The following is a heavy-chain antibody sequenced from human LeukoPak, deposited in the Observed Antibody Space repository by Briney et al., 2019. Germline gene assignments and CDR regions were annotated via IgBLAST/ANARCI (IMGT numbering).Heavy chain of an antibody. D-gene: IGHD1-1*01. J-gene: IGHJ4*02. CDR3: AREPTQRYNWNGGEDY. CDR2: ISSSSSTI. V-gene: IGHV3-48*01. Sequence: SGGSLRLSCAASGFTFSSYSMNGVRQAPGKGLEGVSYISSSSSTIYYADSVKGRFTISRDNAKNALYLQMNSLRAEDTAVYYCAREPTQRYNWNGGEDYWGQGTLVTVSS. CDR1: GFTFSSYS.